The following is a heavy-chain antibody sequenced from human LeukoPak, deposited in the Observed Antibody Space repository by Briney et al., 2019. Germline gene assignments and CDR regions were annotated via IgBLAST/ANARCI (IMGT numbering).Heavy chain of an antibody. CDR3: ARDYGGNWGTYNYFDL. V-gene: IGHV1-46*01. CDR1: GYIFTNYD. J-gene: IGHJ2*01. D-gene: IGHD7-27*01. CDR2: IKPSGGST. Sequence: ASVKVSCEASGYIFTNYDIHWVRQAPGHGPEWMGIIKPSGGSTTYAQNFQGRVAMTRDTSTSTVYMGLSSLTSEDTAVYYCARDYGGNWGTYNYFDLWGRGTLVTVSS.